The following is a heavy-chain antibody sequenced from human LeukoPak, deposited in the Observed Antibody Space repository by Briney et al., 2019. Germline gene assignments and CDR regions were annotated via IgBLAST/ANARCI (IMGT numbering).Heavy chain of an antibody. CDR2: INPNSGVT. D-gene: IGHD6-13*01. Sequence: ASVKVSFKASGYTFTGYYIHWVRQAPGQGLEWMGWINPNSGVTNYAQKFQGRVTMTRDTSITTAYMELSRLRSDDTAVYYCAREWDEQQLAFDPWGQGTLVTVSS. V-gene: IGHV1-2*02. CDR3: AREWDEQQLAFDP. J-gene: IGHJ5*02. CDR1: GYTFTGYY.